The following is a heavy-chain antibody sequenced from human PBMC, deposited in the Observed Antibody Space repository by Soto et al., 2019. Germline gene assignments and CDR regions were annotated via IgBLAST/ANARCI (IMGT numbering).Heavy chain of an antibody. Sequence: ASVKVSCKASGYTFTSCDINSVRQATGQGLEWMGWMNPNSGNTGYAQKFQGRVTMTRNTSISTAYMELSSLRSDDTAVYYCARTLYGDNVDYWGQGTRVTVSS. CDR2: MNPNSGNT. D-gene: IGHD4-17*01. J-gene: IGHJ4*02. CDR3: ARTLYGDNVDY. CDR1: GYTFTSCD. V-gene: IGHV1-8*01.